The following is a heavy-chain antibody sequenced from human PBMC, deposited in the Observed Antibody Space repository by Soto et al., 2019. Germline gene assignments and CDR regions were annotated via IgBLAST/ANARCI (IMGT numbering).Heavy chain of an antibody. D-gene: IGHD3-9*01. CDR1: GFTFSSYS. J-gene: IGHJ4*02. Sequence: GGSLRLSCAASGFTFSSYSMNWVRQAPGKGLEWVSSISSSSSYIYYADSVKGRFTISRDNAKNSLYLQMNSLRAEDTAVYYCARAMLGNWNNHDHYDILTGDKNPAFVWGQGTLVTVSS. CDR2: ISSSSSYI. CDR3: ARAMLGNWNNHDHYDILTGDKNPAFV. V-gene: IGHV3-21*01.